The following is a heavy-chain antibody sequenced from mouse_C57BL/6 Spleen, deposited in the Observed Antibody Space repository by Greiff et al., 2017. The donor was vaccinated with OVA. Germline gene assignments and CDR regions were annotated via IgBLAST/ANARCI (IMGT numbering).Heavy chain of an antibody. CDR3: TTPIITTEAWFAY. J-gene: IGHJ3*01. Sequence: EVKLMESGAELVRPGASVKLSCTASGFNIKDYYMHWVKQRPEQGLEWIGRIDPEDGDTEYAPKFQGKATMTADTSSNTAYLQLSSLTSEDTAVYYCTTPIITTEAWFAYWGQGTLVTVSA. CDR1: GFNIKDYY. CDR2: IDPEDGDT. D-gene: IGHD1-1*01. V-gene: IGHV14-1*01.